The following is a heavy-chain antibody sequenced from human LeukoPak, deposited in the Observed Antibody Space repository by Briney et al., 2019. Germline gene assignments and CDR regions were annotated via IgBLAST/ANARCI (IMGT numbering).Heavy chain of an antibody. V-gene: IGHV4-30-4*01. D-gene: IGHD3-10*01. CDR1: GGSISSGDYY. CDR2: IYYSGST. Sequence: SETLSLTCTVSGGSISSGDYYWSWIRQPPGKGLEWIGYIYYSGSTYYNPSLKSRVTISVDTSKNQFSLKLSSVTAADTAVYYCARGPYYYGSGSHSAYNWFDPWGQGTLVTVSS. J-gene: IGHJ5*02. CDR3: ARGPYYYGSGSHSAYNWFDP.